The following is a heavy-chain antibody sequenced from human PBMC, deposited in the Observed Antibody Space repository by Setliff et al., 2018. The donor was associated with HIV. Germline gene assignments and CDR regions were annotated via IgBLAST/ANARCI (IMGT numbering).Heavy chain of an antibody. D-gene: IGHD2-2*01. J-gene: IGHJ6*03. CDR2: IYWDDDK. CDR3: AHSYCSSTSCYPHYYYYMDV. Sequence: SCPTLVNPTQTLTLTCTFSGFSLSTSGVGVGWIRQPPGKALEWLALIYWDDDKRYSPSLESRLTITKDTSKNQVVLTMTNMDPVDTATYYCAHSYCSSTSCYPHYYYYMDVWGKGTTVTVSS. CDR1: GFSLSTSGVG. V-gene: IGHV2-5*02.